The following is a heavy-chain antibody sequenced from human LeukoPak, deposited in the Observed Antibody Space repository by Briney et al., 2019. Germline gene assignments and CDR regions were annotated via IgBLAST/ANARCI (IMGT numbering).Heavy chain of an antibody. J-gene: IGHJ3*02. Sequence: GGSLRLSCAASGFTFSSYVMNWVRQAPGKGLEWVSAISGSGGGTYYAASVKGRFAISRDNSKNTLYLQLNSLRADDTAVYYCAKDSSGYYLPDAFDIWGQGTLVTVSS. D-gene: IGHD3-22*01. CDR2: ISGSGGGT. CDR1: GFTFSSYV. V-gene: IGHV3-23*01. CDR3: AKDSSGYYLPDAFDI.